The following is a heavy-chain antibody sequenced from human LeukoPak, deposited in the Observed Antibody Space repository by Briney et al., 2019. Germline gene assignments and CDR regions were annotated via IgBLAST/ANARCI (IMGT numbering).Heavy chain of an antibody. CDR1: GFTFSSYG. Sequence: PGGSLRLSCAASGFTFSSYGMHWVRQAPGTGLEWVAVISHDGDHKYHADSVKGRFTISRDNAKNSLYLQMNSLRVEDTAVYYCARGYSSSWPNDYWGQGTLVTVSS. CDR2: ISHDGDHK. D-gene: IGHD6-13*01. V-gene: IGHV3-30*12. CDR3: ARGYSSSWPNDY. J-gene: IGHJ4*02.